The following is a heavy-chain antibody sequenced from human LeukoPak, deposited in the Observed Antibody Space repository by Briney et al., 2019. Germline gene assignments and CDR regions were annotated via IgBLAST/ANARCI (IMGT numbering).Heavy chain of an antibody. D-gene: IGHD3-9*01. V-gene: IGHV3-73*01. J-gene: IGHJ6*02. CDR3: TNSHYDILTGLYYGMGV. CDR2: IRSKANSYAT. CDR1: GFTFSGPA. Sequence: GGSLKLSCAASGFTFSGPALHWVRQASGKGLEWVGRIRSKANSYATAYAASVKGRFTISRDDSKSTAYLQMNSLRTEDTAVYYCTNSHYDILTGLYYGMGVWGQGTTVTVSS.